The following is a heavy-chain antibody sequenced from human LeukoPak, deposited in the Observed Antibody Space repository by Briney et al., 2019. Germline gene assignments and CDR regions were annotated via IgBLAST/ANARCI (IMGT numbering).Heavy chain of an antibody. J-gene: IGHJ5*02. CDR3: ARDRKIYGSGSYREDNWFDP. V-gene: IGHV4-30-4*01. CDR2: IYYSGNT. D-gene: IGHD3-10*01. Sequence: SETLSLTCTVSGGSISSGDYYWSWIRQPPGKGLEWIGYIYYSGNTYYNPSLKSRVAISVDTSKNQFSLKLSSVTAADTAVYYCARDRKIYGSGSYREDNWFDPWGQGTLVTVSS. CDR1: GGSISSGDYY.